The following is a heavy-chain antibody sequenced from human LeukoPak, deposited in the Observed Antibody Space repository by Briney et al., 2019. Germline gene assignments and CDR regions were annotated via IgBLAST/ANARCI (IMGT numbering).Heavy chain of an antibody. CDR1: GFTFSSFA. J-gene: IGHJ4*02. CDR3: AKPRTTGLGWAQFDY. V-gene: IGHV3-23*01. Sequence: HSGGSLRLSCAASGFTFSSFAMTWVRQAPGKGLEWVSGFDGNGPNTYYADSVKGRWTISRDNSRNTLYLEVNSLRPEDTAIYYCAKPRTTGLGWAQFDYWGQGSLVTVSS. CDR2: FDGNGPNT. D-gene: IGHD2-8*02.